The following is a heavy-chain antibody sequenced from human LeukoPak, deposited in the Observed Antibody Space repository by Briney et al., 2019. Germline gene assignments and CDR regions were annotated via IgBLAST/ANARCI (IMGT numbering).Heavy chain of an antibody. Sequence: GTSLRLSCAASGFTFISYAIHWVRQAPGKGLEWVAVISFHGTDSFYADSVKGRFTISRDNSKNTLYLQMSSLRADDTAVYYCAKGVAYCSGGSCYVDLWGQGTLVTVSS. CDR3: AKGVAYCSGGSCYVDL. CDR2: ISFHGTDS. D-gene: IGHD2-15*01. V-gene: IGHV3-30*04. J-gene: IGHJ5*02. CDR1: GFTFISYA.